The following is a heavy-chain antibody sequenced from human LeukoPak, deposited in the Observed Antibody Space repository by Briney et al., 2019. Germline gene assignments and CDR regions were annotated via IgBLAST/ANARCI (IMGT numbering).Heavy chain of an antibody. J-gene: IGHJ2*01. CDR2: IYNSGST. D-gene: IGHD6-6*01. V-gene: IGHV4-59*01. Sequence: SETLSLTCALSGGSISSYYCSSIRQPPGNGLGWIGHIYNSGSTTYIPSLKSRITISMDASKNQFALTLSSVTAADTAVYYCARERSGIAARPWYCDVWGRGTLVTVSS. CDR3: ARERSGIAARPWYCDV. CDR1: GGSISSYY.